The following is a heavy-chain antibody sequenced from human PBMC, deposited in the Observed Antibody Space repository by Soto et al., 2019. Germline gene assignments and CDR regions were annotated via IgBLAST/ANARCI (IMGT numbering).Heavy chain of an antibody. CDR2: INPSGGST. Sequence: GASVKVSCKASGYTFTSYYMHWVRQAPGQGLEWMGIINPSGGSTSYAQKFQGRVTMTRDTSTSTVCMELSSLRSEDTAVYYCARGSIVLMVYAPFDYWGQGTLVTVSS. J-gene: IGHJ4*02. V-gene: IGHV1-46*03. CDR1: GYTFTSYY. CDR3: ARGSIVLMVYAPFDY. D-gene: IGHD2-8*01.